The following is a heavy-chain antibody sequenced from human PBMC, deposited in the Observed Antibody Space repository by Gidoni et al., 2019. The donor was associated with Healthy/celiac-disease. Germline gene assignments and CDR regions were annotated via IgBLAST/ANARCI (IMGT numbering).Heavy chain of an antibody. CDR2: ISSSSSTI. CDR3: ARDFLPYFYDSSGYLDY. Sequence: VPLVESGGGLVQPGGSLRLSCAASGFIFSSYSMTWVRQAPGKGLEWVSYISSSSSTIYYADSVKGRFTISRDNAKNSLYLQMSSLRDEDTAVYYCARDFLPYFYDSSGYLDYWGQGTLVTVSS. D-gene: IGHD3-22*01. CDR1: GFIFSSYS. J-gene: IGHJ4*02. V-gene: IGHV3-48*02.